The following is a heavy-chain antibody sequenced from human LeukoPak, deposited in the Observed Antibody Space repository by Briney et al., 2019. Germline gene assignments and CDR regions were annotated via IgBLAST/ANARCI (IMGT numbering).Heavy chain of an antibody. CDR2: IRSKAYGGTT. CDR3: TRDYYSRNDY. D-gene: IGHD3-10*01. J-gene: IGHJ4*02. Sequence: PGRSLRLSCTASGFTFGDYAMSWVRQAPGKGLEWVGFIRSKAYGGTTEYAASVKGRFTISRDDSKSIAYLQMSSLKTEDTAVYYCTRDYYSRNDYWGQGTLVTVSS. CDR1: GFTFGDYA. V-gene: IGHV3-49*04.